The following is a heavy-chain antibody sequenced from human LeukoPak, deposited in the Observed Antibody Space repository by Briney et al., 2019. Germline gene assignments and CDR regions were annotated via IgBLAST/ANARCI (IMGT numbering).Heavy chain of an antibody. CDR1: GGSFSGYY. D-gene: IGHD3-22*01. Sequence: SETLPLTCAVYGGSFSGYYWSWIRQPPGKGLEWIGEINHSGSTNYNPSLKSRVTISVDTSKNQFSLKLSSVTAADTAVYYCARESGYYDSSGYSRYYYYMDVWGKGTTVTVSS. V-gene: IGHV4-34*01. CDR3: ARESGYYDSSGYSRYYYYMDV. CDR2: INHSGST. J-gene: IGHJ6*03.